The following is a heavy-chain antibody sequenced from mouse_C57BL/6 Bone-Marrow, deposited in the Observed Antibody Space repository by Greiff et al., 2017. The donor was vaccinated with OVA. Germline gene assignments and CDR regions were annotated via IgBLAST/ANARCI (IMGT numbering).Heavy chain of an antibody. CDR3: ARVGDYDEGYFDV. D-gene: IGHD2-4*01. CDR1: GFTFSSYA. CDR2: ISDGGSYT. Sequence: EVQLVESGGGLVKPGGSLKLSCAASGFTFSSYAMSWVRQTPEKRLEWVATISDGGSYTYYPDNVKGRFTISRDNAKNNLYLQMSHLKSEDTAMYYCARVGDYDEGYFDVWGTGTTVTVSS. V-gene: IGHV5-4*01. J-gene: IGHJ1*03.